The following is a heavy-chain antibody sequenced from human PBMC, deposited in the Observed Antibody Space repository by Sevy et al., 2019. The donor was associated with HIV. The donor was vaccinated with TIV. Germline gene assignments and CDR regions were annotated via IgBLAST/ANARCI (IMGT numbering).Heavy chain of an antibody. J-gene: IGHJ3*02. D-gene: IGHD3-22*01. CDR1: GFTFSSYA. CDR2: ISGSDGST. V-gene: IGHV3-23*01. CDR3: AKDARYYDSSGYYSDAFDI. Sequence: GGSLRLSCAASGFTFSSYAMSWVRQAPGKGLEWVSAISGSDGSTYYADSVKGRFTISRDNSKNTLYLQMNSLRAEDTAVYYCAKDARYYDSSGYYSDAFDIWGQGTMVTVSS.